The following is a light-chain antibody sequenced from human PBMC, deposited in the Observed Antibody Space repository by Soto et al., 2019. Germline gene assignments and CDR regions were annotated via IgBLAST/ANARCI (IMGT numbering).Light chain of an antibody. CDR3: HQYNNWPPYT. CDR1: QSVSSD. J-gene: IGKJ2*01. CDR2: GAS. V-gene: IGKV3-15*01. Sequence: EIVMTQSPDTLSVSTGERVTLSCRASQSVSSDLAWYQQKPCQAPRLLIYGASTRATDIAARFSGSGSGTEFALTISSLQSEDFAVYYCHQYNNWPPYTFGQGTKLEIK.